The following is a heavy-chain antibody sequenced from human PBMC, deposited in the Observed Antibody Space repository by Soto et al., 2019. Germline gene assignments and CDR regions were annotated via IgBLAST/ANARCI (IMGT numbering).Heavy chain of an antibody. V-gene: IGHV1-18*01. D-gene: IGHD2-2*01. CDR1: GYTFTSYG. J-gene: IGHJ4*02. CDR2: ISAYNGNT. Sequence: ASVKVSCKASGYTFTSYGISWVRQAPGQGLEWMGWISAYNGNTNYAQKLQGRVTMTTDTSTSTAYMELRSLRSDDTAVYYCARDPPYCSSTSCPFDYWGQGTLATVSS. CDR3: ARDPPYCSSTSCPFDY.